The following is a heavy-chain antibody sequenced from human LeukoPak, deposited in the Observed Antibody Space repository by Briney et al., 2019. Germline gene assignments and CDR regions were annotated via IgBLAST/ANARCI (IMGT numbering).Heavy chain of an antibody. D-gene: IGHD4-17*01. CDR2: ISSSSSTI. J-gene: IGHJ4*02. Sequence: GGSLRLSCAASGFTFSSYAMSWVRQAPGKGREWVSYISSSSSTIYYADSVKGRFTISRDNSKNTLYLQMNSLRAEDTAVYYCAREDSPGFLTTVIPSWGQGTLVTVSS. CDR3: AREDSPGFLTTVIPS. V-gene: IGHV3-48*01. CDR1: GFTFSSYA.